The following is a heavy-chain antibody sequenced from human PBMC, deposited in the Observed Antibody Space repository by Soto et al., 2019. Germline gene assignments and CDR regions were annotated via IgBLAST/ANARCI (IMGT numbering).Heavy chain of an antibody. J-gene: IGHJ6*02. CDR2: IKQDGSEK. D-gene: IGHD1-26*01. CDR3: ARDLVGRAYGMDV. V-gene: IGHV3-7*05. CDR1: GFTFSSYW. Sequence: EVQLAESGGGLVQPGGSLRLSCAASGFTFSSYWMSWVRQAPGKGLEWVANIKQDGSEKYYVDSVKGRFTISRDNAKNSLYLQMNSLRAEDTAVYYCARDLVGRAYGMDVWGQGTTVTVSS.